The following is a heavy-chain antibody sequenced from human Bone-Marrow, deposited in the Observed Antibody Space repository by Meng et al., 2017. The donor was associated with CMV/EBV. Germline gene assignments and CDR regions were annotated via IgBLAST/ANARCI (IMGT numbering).Heavy chain of an antibody. CDR1: GFTFSSYA. CDR2: ISYDGSNK. J-gene: IGHJ4*02. CDR3: AKDFRGSSSGGFDY. Sequence: GGSLRLSCAASGFTFSSYAMHWVRQAPGKGLEWVAVISYDGSNKYYADSVKGRFTISRDNAKNSLYLQMNSLRAEDMALYYCAKDFRGSSSGGFDYWGQGTLVTVSS. D-gene: IGHD6-6*01. V-gene: IGHV3-30-3*01.